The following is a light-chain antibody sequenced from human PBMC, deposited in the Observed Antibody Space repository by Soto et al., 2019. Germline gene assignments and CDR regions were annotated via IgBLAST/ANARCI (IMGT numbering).Light chain of an antibody. CDR3: QHGYSTPLT. V-gene: IGKV1-8*01. J-gene: IGKJ4*01. Sequence: AIRMTQSPSSLSASPGDRVTITCRASQGISSYLAWYQQKPGKAPKLLIYAASTLQSGVPSRFSGSGSGTDFTLTISSLQPEDFATYFCQHGYSTPLTFGGGTKVDIK. CDR2: AAS. CDR1: QGISSY.